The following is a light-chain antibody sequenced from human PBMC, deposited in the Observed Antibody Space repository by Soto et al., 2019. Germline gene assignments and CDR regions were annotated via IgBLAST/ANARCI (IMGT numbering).Light chain of an antibody. CDR3: QQYNSYPIT. CDR2: AAS. Sequence: DIQLTQSPSFLSASVGDRVTISCRASQGISGYLAWYQQKPGKAPNLLIFAASTLQSGVPSRFSGSGSGTEFTLTISSLQPEDFATYYCQQYNSYPITFGHGTRLEIK. CDR1: QGISGY. V-gene: IGKV1-9*01. J-gene: IGKJ5*01.